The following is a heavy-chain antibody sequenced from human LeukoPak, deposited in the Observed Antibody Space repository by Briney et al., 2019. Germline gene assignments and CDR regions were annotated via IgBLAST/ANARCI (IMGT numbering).Heavy chain of an antibody. V-gene: IGHV1-18*01. J-gene: IGHJ4*02. CDR2: ISANNGNTKYNT. Sequence: ASVKVSCKASGYTFTSYGISWVRQAPGQGLEWMGWISANNGNTKYNTKYAQNLQGRVTMTTDISTSTAYMELRTLRSDDTAVYYCARDRDRSGSQSYWGRGTLVTVSS. D-gene: IGHD1-26*01. CDR1: GYTFTSYG. CDR3: ARDRDRSGSQSY.